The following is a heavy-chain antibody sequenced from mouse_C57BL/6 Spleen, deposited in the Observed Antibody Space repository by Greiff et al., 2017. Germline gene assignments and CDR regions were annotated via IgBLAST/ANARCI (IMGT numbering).Heavy chain of an antibody. J-gene: IGHJ4*01. Sequence: VQGVESGPELVKPGASVKISCKASGYSFTSYYIHWVKQRPGQGLEWIGWIYPGSGNTKYNEKFKGQATLTANTAASSAYMQLSRLTSEDSAVYCCAISALGRDAMDYWGQGTSVTVSS. CDR1: GYSFTSYY. CDR2: IYPGSGNT. CDR3: AISALGRDAMDY. D-gene: IGHD4-1*01. V-gene: IGHV1-66*01.